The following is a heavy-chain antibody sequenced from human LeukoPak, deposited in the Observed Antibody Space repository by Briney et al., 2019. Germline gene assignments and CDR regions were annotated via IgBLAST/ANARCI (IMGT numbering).Heavy chain of an antibody. J-gene: IGHJ4*02. CDR2: IYPGDSDT. Sequence: GESLKISCKGSGYSFTSYWIGWVRQMPGKGLEWMGVIYPGDSDTRYSPSFQGQVTISADKSISTAYLQWSSLKASDTAMYYCARLVDPFGSGSWDFDYWGQGTLVTVSS. V-gene: IGHV5-51*01. D-gene: IGHD3-10*01. CDR1: GYSFTSYW. CDR3: ARLVDPFGSGSWDFDY.